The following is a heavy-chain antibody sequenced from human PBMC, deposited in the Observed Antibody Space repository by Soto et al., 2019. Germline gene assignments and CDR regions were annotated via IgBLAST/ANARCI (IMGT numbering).Heavy chain of an antibody. D-gene: IGHD3-10*01. J-gene: IGHJ4*02. Sequence: GGSLRLSCTASGFTFGDYAMSWFRQAPGKGLEWVGFIRSKAYGGTTEYAASVKGRFTISRDDSKSIAYLQMNSLKTEDTAVYYCTRDVLLWFGELDATDYWGQGTLVTVSS. V-gene: IGHV3-49*03. CDR3: TRDVLLWFGELDATDY. CDR1: GFTFGDYA. CDR2: IRSKAYGGTT.